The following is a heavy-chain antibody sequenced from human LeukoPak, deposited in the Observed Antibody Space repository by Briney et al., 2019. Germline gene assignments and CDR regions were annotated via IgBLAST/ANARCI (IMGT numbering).Heavy chain of an antibody. D-gene: IGHD3-3*01. V-gene: IGHV3-23*01. J-gene: IGHJ4*02. Sequence: GGSLRLSCGASGFPFSHFAMTWVRQTPGRGLEWVSTIHGDGSATHYADSVKGRFAISRDNSKNALYLQLNSLRAEDTAVYYCARDVYDLGPPHFDYWGQGTLVTVSS. CDR3: ARDVYDLGPPHFDY. CDR1: GFPFSHFA. CDR2: IHGDGSAT.